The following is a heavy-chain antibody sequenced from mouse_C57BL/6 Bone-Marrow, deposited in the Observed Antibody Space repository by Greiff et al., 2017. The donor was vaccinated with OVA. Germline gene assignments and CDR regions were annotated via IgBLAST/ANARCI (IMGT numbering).Heavy chain of an antibody. CDR1: GYTFTSYW. V-gene: IGHV1-64*01. CDR2: IHPNSGST. D-gene: IGHD2-4*01. J-gene: IGHJ3*01. Sequence: VQLQQPGAELVKPGASVKLSCKASGYTFTSYWMHWVKQRPGQGLEWIGMIHPNSGSTNYNEKFKSKATLTVDKSSSTAYMQLSSLTSEDSAVYYCARKGDYDEGAAWFAYWGQGTLVTVSA. CDR3: ARKGDYDEGAAWFAY.